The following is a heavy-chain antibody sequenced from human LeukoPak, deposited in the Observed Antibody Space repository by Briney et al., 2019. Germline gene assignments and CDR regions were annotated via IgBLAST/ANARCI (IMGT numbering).Heavy chain of an antibody. CDR2: ISAYNGNT. CDR3: ARDRGRYCSSTSCWGVDY. D-gene: IGHD2-2*01. V-gene: IGHV1-18*01. Sequence: ASVKVSYKASGYTFTSYGISWVRQAPGQGLEWMGWISAYNGNTNYAQKLQGRVTMTTDTSTSTAYMELRSLRSDDTAVYYCARDRGRYCSSTSCWGVDYWGQGTLVTVSS. CDR1: GYTFTSYG. J-gene: IGHJ4*02.